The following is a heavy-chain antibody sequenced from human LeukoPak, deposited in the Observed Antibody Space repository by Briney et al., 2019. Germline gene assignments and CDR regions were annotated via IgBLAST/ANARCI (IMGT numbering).Heavy chain of an antibody. V-gene: IGHV5-51*01. CDR3: ARSDSTSPLFDH. J-gene: IGHJ4*02. CDR2: IYPGDSDT. Sequence: GESLKISCKGSGFRFTTYWIGWVRQVPGKGPEWMGIIYPGDSDTRYSPSFEGQVTVSADKSITTAYLQWSSLKASDTAMYYCARSDSTSPLFDHWGQGTLVTVSS. CDR1: GFRFTTYW. D-gene: IGHD2-2*01.